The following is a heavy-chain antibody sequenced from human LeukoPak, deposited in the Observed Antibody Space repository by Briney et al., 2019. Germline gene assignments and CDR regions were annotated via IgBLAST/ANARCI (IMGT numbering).Heavy chain of an antibody. D-gene: IGHD3-10*01. CDR3: ASRMVRGVTSWFDP. CDR1: GYSISSGYY. V-gene: IGHV4-38-2*02. Sequence: SETLSLTCTVSGYSISSGYYWGWIRQPPGKGLEWIGSIYHSGSTYYNPSLKSRVTISVDTSKNQFSLKLSSVTAADTAVYYCASRMVRGVTSWFDPWGQGTLVTVSS. J-gene: IGHJ5*02. CDR2: IYHSGST.